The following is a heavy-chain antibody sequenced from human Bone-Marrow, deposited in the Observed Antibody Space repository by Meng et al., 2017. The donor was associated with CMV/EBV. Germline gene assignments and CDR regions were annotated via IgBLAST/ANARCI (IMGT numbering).Heavy chain of an antibody. CDR3: ARAYCGGDCPFDY. CDR1: GGSFSGYY. J-gene: IGHJ4*02. V-gene: IGHV4-34*01. CDR2: INHSGST. D-gene: IGHD2-21*01. Sequence: AVYGGSFSGYYWSWIRQPPGKGLEWIGEINHSGSTNYNPSLKSRVTISVDTSKNQFSLKLSSVTAADTAVYYCARAYCGGDCPFDYWGQGTLVTVSS.